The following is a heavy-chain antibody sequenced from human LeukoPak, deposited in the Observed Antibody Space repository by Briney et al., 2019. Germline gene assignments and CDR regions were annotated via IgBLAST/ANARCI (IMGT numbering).Heavy chain of an antibody. CDR3: AMGLD. V-gene: IGHV3-33*03. CDR1: GISFSSHG. Sequence: PGTSLRLSCAASGISFSSHGLHWVRQAPGKGLEWVAVIWYDGSNIYYADSVKGRFTISGDNVKNSLYLQMNSLRAEDTAVYYCAMGLDWGQGALVAVSS. D-gene: IGHD3-16*01. J-gene: IGHJ4*02. CDR2: IWYDGSNI.